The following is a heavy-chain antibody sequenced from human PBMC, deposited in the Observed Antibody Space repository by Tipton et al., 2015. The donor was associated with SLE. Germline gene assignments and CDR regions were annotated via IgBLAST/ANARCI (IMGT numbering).Heavy chain of an antibody. Sequence: TLSLTCTVSDGSIRSTNYYWGWIRQPPGKGLEWIGSIFYTGSTYYNPSLKSRVSFSIDTSKHQFSLKLNSVTAADTAVYYCACDSNASSEYYYFRGPDFRGQGTLVTVSS. J-gene: IGHJ4*02. CDR3: ACDSNASSEYYYFRGPDF. CDR2: IFYTGST. V-gene: IGHV4-39*07. CDR1: DGSIRSTNYY. D-gene: IGHD3-22*01.